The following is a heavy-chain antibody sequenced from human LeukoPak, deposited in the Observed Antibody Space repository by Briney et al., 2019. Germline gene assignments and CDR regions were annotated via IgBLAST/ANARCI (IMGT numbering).Heavy chain of an antibody. Sequence: PGGSLRLSCAASGFTFSSYGMHWVRQAPGKGLEWVAFIRYDGSNKYYADSVKGRFTISRDNSKNTLYLQMNSLRAEDTAVYYCAKDRYYYGSGSYAYYFDYWGQGTLVTVSS. CDR3: AKDRYYYGSGSYAYYFDY. CDR1: GFTFSSYG. V-gene: IGHV3-30*02. D-gene: IGHD3-10*01. J-gene: IGHJ4*02. CDR2: IRYDGSNK.